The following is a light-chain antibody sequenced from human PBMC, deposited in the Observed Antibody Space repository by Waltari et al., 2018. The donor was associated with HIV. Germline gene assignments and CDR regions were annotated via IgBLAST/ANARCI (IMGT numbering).Light chain of an antibody. CDR3: ESADSTGNYWA. CDR1: ALPKQF. Sequence: SYELTQPPSVSVSPGQTATIPCSVDALPKQFAYWYHQKPGQAPLLVRYKDSGRPSGIPDRFSGSNSGTTVTLIISGVQAEDEADYYCESADSTGNYWAFGGGTKLTVL. V-gene: IGLV3-25*03. CDR2: KDS. J-gene: IGLJ2*01.